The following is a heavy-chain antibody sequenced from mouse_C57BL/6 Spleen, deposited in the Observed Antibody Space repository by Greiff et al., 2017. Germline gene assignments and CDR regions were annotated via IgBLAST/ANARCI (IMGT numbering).Heavy chain of an antibody. J-gene: IGHJ3*01. CDR2: IYPSDSAT. CDR1: GYTFPSYW. V-gene: IGHV1-61*01. D-gene: IGHD2-5*01. CDR3: AKRGRYSNRAY. Sequence: QVQLKQPGAELVRPGSSVTLSCKASGYTFPSYWMDWVKQRPGHGLEWIGHIYPSDSATHYHPMFKDKATLTVATSSSTADMQLSSLTSEDSAVNYCAKRGRYSNRAYWGQGTLVTVSA.